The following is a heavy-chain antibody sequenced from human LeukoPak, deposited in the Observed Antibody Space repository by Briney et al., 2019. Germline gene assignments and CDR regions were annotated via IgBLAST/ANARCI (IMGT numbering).Heavy chain of an antibody. V-gene: IGHV4-59*01. CDR2: VYCSGST. CDR1: GGSISSYY. Sequence: SETLSLTCTVSGGSISSYYWSWIRQPPGKGLEWIGYVYCSGSTNSNPSLKSRVTISVDTSKNQFSLKVSSVTAADPAIYYCARGYNWFDPRGLGSLVNVSS. CDR3: ARGYNWFDP. J-gene: IGHJ5*02.